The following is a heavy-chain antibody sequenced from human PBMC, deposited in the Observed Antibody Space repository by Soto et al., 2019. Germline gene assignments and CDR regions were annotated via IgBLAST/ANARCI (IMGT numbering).Heavy chain of an antibody. CDR1: GYTLASFH. J-gene: IGHJ3*02. D-gene: IGHD2-8*01. CDR2: INFSGGTT. CDR3: ARVSGWQQFNAAFAM. Sequence: QVQLVQSGAEVKKPGASVKISCKASGYTLASFHAHWVRQAPGQGLEWMGMINFSGGTTTYAQKFQGRVTMTRDTSTSTVHMELGSLRSGDTAVYYCARVSGWQQFNAAFAMWGQGTTVTVSS. V-gene: IGHV1-46*01.